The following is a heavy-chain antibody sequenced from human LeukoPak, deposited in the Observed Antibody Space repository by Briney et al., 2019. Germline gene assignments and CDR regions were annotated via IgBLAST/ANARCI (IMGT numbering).Heavy chain of an antibody. CDR1: GGTFSSYA. J-gene: IGHJ3*02. D-gene: IGHD3-22*01. Sequence: EASVKVSCKASGGTFSSYAISWVRQAPGQGLEWMGGIIPIFGTANYAQKFQGRVTITADESTSTAYMELSSLRSEDTAVYYCARGSYYYDSSGSHALSAFDIWGQGTMVTVSS. CDR2: IIPIFGTA. V-gene: IGHV1-69*13. CDR3: ARGSYYYDSSGSHALSAFDI.